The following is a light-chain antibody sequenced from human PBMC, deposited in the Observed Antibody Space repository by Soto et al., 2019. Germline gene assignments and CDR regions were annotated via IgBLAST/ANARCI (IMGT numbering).Light chain of an antibody. CDR2: WAS. J-gene: IGKJ4*01. V-gene: IGKV4-1*01. CDR1: QSTLYSSNNKNH. Sequence: DIVMTQSPDSLAVSLGERATINCKSSQSTLYSSNNKNHLAWYQQKPGQPPKLLIYWASTRKSGVPERFSGSGSGTDFTLTISSLQAEDVAVYYCQQYNTTPLTFGGGTKVDIK. CDR3: QQYNTTPLT.